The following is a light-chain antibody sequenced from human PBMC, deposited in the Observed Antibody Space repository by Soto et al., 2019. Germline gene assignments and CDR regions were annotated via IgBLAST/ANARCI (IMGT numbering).Light chain of an antibody. J-gene: IGKJ1*01. CDR3: QQYNGYSRT. CDR1: QSIGDS. CDR2: DVS. V-gene: IGKV1-5*01. Sequence: DIQMTQSPSTLSASVGDRVTITCRASQSIGDSLAWYQQKPGKAPYLLISDVSSLERGVPSRFSGSGSGTEFTVTISSMQPDDFETFYCQQYNGYSRTFGQGTKVDI.